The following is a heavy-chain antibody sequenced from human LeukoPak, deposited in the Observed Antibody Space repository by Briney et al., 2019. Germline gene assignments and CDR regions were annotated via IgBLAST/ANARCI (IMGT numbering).Heavy chain of an antibody. Sequence: PGGSLRLSCAASGFILGSYEMNWVRQAPGKGLQWVSYISSSGSTIYYADSVKGRFTISRDNAKNSLYLQMNSLRAEDTGVYYCVSGHNYGLDAFDIWGQGIMATVSS. V-gene: IGHV3-48*03. CDR3: VSGHNYGLDAFDI. CDR1: GFILGSYE. CDR2: ISSSGSTI. J-gene: IGHJ3*02. D-gene: IGHD5-18*01.